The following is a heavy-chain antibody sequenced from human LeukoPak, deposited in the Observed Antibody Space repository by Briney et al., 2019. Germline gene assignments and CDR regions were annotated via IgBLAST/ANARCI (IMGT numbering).Heavy chain of an antibody. CDR2: IIPIFGTA. D-gene: IGHD4-23*01. V-gene: IGHV1-69*13. Sequence: ASVKVSCKASGGTFSSYAISWVRQAPGQGLEWMGGIIPIFGTANYAQKFQGRVTITADESTSTAYIELSSLRSEDTAVYYCASLATVVTPSDIWGQGTMVTVSS. CDR1: GGTFSSYA. J-gene: IGHJ3*02. CDR3: ASLATVVTPSDI.